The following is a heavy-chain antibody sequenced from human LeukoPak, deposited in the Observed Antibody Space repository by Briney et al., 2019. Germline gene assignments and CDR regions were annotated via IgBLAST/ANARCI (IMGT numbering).Heavy chain of an antibody. CDR3: AREEVKSFDN. J-gene: IGHJ4*02. CDR2: INPSGGST. V-gene: IGHV1-46*01. Sequence: SVXVSXKAXGYTFXSYYMHWVRQAPGQGLEWMGIINPSGGSTSYAQKFQGRVTMTRDTSTSTVYMELSSLRSEDTAVYYCAREEVKSFDNWGQGTLVTVSS. CDR1: GYTFXSYY.